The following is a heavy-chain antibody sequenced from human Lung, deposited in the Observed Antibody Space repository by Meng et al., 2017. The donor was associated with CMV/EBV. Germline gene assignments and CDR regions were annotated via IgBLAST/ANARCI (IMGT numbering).Heavy chain of an antibody. V-gene: IGHV3-20*04. Sequence: SCDASGFRFDDFSMGWLRQAPGKGLEWISGIDWNGGRTVYADSVKGRFTISRDNAENSLYVQMNSLRDEDTAVYYCVRDWIAYGLDVWGQGTTVXVSS. J-gene: IGHJ6*02. D-gene: IGHD2-2*03. CDR1: GFRFDDFS. CDR2: IDWNGGRT. CDR3: VRDWIAYGLDV.